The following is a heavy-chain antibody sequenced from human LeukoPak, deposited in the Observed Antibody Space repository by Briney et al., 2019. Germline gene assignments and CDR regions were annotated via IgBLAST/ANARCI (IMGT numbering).Heavy chain of an antibody. Sequence: GGSLALSCAGSGFSFSTYSMNWVRQAPGKGPEWVSGITGSGANTYYADSVKGRFTISRDNSKNTLYLRMNSLRAEDTAVYYCYYYDSSGFYPQTKIDYWGQGTLVTVSS. CDR1: GFSFSTYS. D-gene: IGHD3-22*01. J-gene: IGHJ4*02. CDR2: ITGSGANT. CDR3: YYYDSSGFYPQTKIDY. V-gene: IGHV3-23*01.